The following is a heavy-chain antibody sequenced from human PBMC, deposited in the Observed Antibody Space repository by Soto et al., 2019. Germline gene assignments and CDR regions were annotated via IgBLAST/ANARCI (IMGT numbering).Heavy chain of an antibody. D-gene: IGHD6-13*01. CDR3: ARDHRIAAAGTYAFDI. J-gene: IGHJ3*02. Sequence: SETLSLTCTVSGASISNSDNYWSWIRQPPGKGLEWIGYIYYSGSTYYNPSLKSRVTMSVDTSKNQFSLKLSSVTAADTAVYYCARDHRIAAAGTYAFDIWGQGTMVTVSS. V-gene: IGHV4-30-4*01. CDR1: GASISNSDNY. CDR2: IYYSGST.